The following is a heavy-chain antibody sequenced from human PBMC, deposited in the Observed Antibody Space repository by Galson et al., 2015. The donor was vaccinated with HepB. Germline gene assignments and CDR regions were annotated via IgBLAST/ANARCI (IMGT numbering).Heavy chain of an antibody. J-gene: IGHJ4*02. CDR2: TYYRSKWYN. CDR3: ARGMITTGLDY. Sequence: CAISGDSVSSTSTAWNWLRQSPSRGLEWLGATYYRSKWYNEYVISVRGRMIINPDTSKNQFSLQLNSLTPDDTAVYYCARGMITTGLDYWGQGTLVTVSS. D-gene: IGHD4-11*01. V-gene: IGHV6-1*01. CDR1: GDSVSSTSTA.